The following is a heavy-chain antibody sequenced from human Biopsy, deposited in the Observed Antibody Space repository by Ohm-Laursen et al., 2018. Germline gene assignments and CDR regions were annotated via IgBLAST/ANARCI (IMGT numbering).Heavy chain of an antibody. CDR1: GDSVTKYY. J-gene: IGHJ4*02. V-gene: IGHV4-59*04. Sequence: SQTLSLTCTVSGDSVTKYYWSWIGQPPGKGLEWIGTIRNTYFRTSLKSRVTMSVDTSKNQFSLKLSSVTAADTGVYYCAQTRNDYGGFYFDYWGRGTLVTVSS. CDR3: AQTRNDYGGFYFDY. D-gene: IGHD4/OR15-4a*01. CDR2: IRNT.